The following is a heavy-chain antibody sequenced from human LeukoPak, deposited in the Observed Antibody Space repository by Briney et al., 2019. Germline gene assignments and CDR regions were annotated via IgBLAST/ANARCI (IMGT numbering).Heavy chain of an antibody. V-gene: IGHV1-46*01. CDR2: INPSGGST. Sequence: ASVKVSCKASGYTFTSYYMHWVRQAPGQGLEWMGIINPSGGSTSYAQKFQGRVTMTRDTSTSTVYMELSSLRSEDTAVYYCARETRGSNVVVVAATAHFQHWGQGTLVAVSS. CDR1: GYTFTSYY. CDR3: ARETRGSNVVVVAATAHFQH. D-gene: IGHD2-15*01. J-gene: IGHJ1*01.